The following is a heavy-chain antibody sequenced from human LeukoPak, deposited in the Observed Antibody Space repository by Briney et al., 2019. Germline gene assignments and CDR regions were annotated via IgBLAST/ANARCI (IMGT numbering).Heavy chain of an antibody. V-gene: IGHV3-23*01. CDR3: AREINLFDY. CDR2: ISNSGGNT. Sequence: GGPLRLSCAASGFTFTSYAMSWVRQAPGTGLEWVSAISNSGGNTYYANSVEGRFTISRDNSKNTLYLQMNSLRAEDTAVYYCAREINLFDYWGQGTLVTVSS. J-gene: IGHJ4*02. D-gene: IGHD3-16*01. CDR1: GFTFTSYA.